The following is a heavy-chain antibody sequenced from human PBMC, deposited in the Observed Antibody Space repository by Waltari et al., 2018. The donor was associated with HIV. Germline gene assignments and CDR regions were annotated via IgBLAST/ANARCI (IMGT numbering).Heavy chain of an antibody. CDR1: GYTFREYG. Sequence: HLVQSGAEVKKPGASVQVSCKASGYTFREYGISWVRQAPGQGLEWMGWISGLSEERRNYAQKFQGRVTLSTDTSTTTAYMELRSLRSDDTAIYYCARGSLLRNWLDPWGQGTLVTVSS. J-gene: IGHJ5*02. V-gene: IGHV1-18*01. CDR2: ISGLSEERR. D-gene: IGHD3-22*01. CDR3: ARGSLLRNWLDP.